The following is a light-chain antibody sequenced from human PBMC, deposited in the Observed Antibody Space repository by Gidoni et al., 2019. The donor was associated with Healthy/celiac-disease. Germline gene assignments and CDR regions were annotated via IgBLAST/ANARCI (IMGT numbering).Light chain of an antibody. V-gene: IGLV1-44*01. CDR1: SSNIGSNT. CDR3: AAWDDSLKGV. CDR2: SNN. Sequence: QSVLTQPPSASLTPGQRVTISCSGSSSNIGSNTVNWYQQRPGTAPQILIYSNNQRPSGVPVRFSGSKSGTSASLAISRLQSADEADYYCAAWDDSLKGVFGGGTKLTVL. J-gene: IGLJ2*01.